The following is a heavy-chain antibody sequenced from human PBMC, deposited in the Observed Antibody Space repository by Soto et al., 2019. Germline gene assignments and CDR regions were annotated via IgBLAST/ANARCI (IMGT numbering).Heavy chain of an antibody. J-gene: IGHJ4*02. CDR2: INPEGRIT. CDR1: GFTFSSAW. V-gene: IGHV3-74*01. Sequence: VQLVESGGGLVQPGGSLRVSCAASGFTFSSAWMHWVRQAPGKGLVWVSRINPEGRITTDADSVKGRFTISRDNAKNTVYLQLSSLRFEDTARYFCARALFGSDEYWGQGTLVTVSS. D-gene: IGHD3-10*01. CDR3: ARALFGSDEY.